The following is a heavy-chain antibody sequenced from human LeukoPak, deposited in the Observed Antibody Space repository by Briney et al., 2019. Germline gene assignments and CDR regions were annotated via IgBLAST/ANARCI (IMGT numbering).Heavy chain of an antibody. Sequence: GGSLRLSCAVSGITLSNYGMSWVRQAPGKGLEWVAGISDSGGRTNYADSVKGRFAISRDNPKNTLYLQMKSLRAEDTAVYFCAKRGVVIRVILVGFHKEAYYFDSWGQGALVSVSS. J-gene: IGHJ4*02. CDR2: ISDSGGRT. D-gene: IGHD3-10*01. V-gene: IGHV3-23*01. CDR3: AKRGVVIRVILVGFHKEAYYFDS. CDR1: GITLSNYG.